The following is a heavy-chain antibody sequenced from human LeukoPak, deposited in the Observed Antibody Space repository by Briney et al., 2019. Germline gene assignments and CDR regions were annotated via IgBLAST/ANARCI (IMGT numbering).Heavy chain of an antibody. V-gene: IGHV4-30-4*08. CDR1: GGSISSGDYY. CDR2: IYYSGST. J-gene: IGHJ4*02. CDR3: ARGPYSSGWYWEPANEYYFDY. Sequence: PSETLSLTRTVSGGSISSGDYYWSWIRQPPGKGLEWIGYIYYSGSTYYNPSLKSRVTISVDTSKNQFSLKLSSVTAADTAVYYCARGPYSSGWYWEPANEYYFDYWGQGTLVTVSS. D-gene: IGHD6-19*01.